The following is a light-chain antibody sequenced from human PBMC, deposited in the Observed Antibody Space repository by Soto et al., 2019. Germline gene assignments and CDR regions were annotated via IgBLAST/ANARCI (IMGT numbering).Light chain of an antibody. J-gene: IGKJ5*01. V-gene: IGKV3-11*01. CDR3: QQRSNWPPIT. CDR2: DAS. Sequence: IVLTQSPATLSLSPGERATLSCRASQSISSHLAWYQQKPGQAPRLLIYDASNRAAGIPARFSGSGSGTDFPLTISSLGPEDFAVYYCQQRSNWPPITFGQGTRLEIK. CDR1: QSISSH.